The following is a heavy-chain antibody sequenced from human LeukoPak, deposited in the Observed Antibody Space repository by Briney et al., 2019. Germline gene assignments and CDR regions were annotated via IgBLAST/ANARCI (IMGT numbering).Heavy chain of an antibody. D-gene: IGHD6-13*01. J-gene: IGHJ4*02. Sequence: GGSLSLSCAASGFTFDDFGMSWVRQAPGEGMEWVSGINWNGGSTGYADSVKGRFTSSRDNAKNSLYLQMNSLRAEDTALYYCARDLVSSYSSSWYVWNYWGQGTLVTVSS. CDR2: INWNGGST. V-gene: IGHV3-20*04. CDR3: ARDLVSSYSSSWYVWNY. CDR1: GFTFDDFG.